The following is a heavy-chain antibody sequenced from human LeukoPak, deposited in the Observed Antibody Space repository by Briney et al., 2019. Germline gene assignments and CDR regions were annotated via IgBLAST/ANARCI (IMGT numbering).Heavy chain of an antibody. CDR2: IYYSGST. D-gene: IGHD5-18*01. V-gene: IGHV4-59*01. Sequence: SETLSLTCTVSGGPISSYYWSWIRQPPGKGLEWIGYIYYSGSTNYNPSLKSRVTISVDTSKNQFSLKLSSVTAADTAVYYCARGGGYSYGYYFDYWGQGTLVTVSS. J-gene: IGHJ4*02. CDR1: GGPISSYY. CDR3: ARGGGYSYGYYFDY.